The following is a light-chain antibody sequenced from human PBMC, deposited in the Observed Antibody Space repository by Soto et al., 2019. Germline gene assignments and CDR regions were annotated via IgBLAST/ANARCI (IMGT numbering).Light chain of an antibody. V-gene: IGKV1-5*03. Sequence: DIHMTQSPSTLSASVGYRVTITCRASQSISSWLAWYQQKPGKAPKLLINKASSLESGVPSRFSGSGSGTEFTLTISSLQPDDFETYYCQHFNSYPWTFGQGTKVDIK. J-gene: IGKJ1*01. CDR2: KAS. CDR1: QSISSW. CDR3: QHFNSYPWT.